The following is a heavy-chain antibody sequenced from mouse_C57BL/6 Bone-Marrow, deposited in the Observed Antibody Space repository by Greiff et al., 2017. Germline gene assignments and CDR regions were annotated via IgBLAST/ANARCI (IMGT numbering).Heavy chain of an antibody. Sequence: VKLQQPGAELVKPGASVQLSCKASGYTFTSYWMHWVQQRPGQGLEWIGMIHPNSGSPNYNEKFKSKATLTVAKSSSTAYMQLSSLTSEDSAVYYCARAHGGGTYEFAYWGQGTTLTVSA. D-gene: IGHD1-1*02. CDR1: GYTFTSYW. V-gene: IGHV1-64*01. CDR3: ARAHGGGTYEFAY. J-gene: IGHJ3*01. CDR2: IHPNSGSP.